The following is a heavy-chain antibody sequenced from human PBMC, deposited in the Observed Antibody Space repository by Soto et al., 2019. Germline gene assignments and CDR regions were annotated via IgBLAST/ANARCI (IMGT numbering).Heavy chain of an antibody. V-gene: IGHV1-24*01. Sequence: EASVKVSCKVSGYSLTELSMHWVRQASGEGLEWMGGLDPDNDETIYAQKFQGRVTMTEDTSADTAYMELSSLRSEDTAVYYCARGSPVGGYWYEVSYYYGMDVWGQGTTVTVSS. CDR1: GYSLTELS. D-gene: IGHD2-8*02. J-gene: IGHJ6*02. CDR3: ARGSPVGGYWYEVSYYYGMDV. CDR2: LDPDNDET.